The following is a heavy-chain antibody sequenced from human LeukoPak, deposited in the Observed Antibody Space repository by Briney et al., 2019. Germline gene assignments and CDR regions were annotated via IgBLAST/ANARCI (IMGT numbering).Heavy chain of an antibody. CDR2: INPSGGST. CDR1: GYTFTSYY. CDR3: ARVFTAYCGGDCYSDYFDY. Sequence: GASVEVSCKASGYTFTSYYMHWVRQAPGQGLEWMGIINPSGGSTSYAQKFQGRVTMTRDTSTSTVYMELSSLRSEDTAVYYCARVFTAYCGGDCYSDYFDYWGHGTLVTVSS. D-gene: IGHD2-21*02. J-gene: IGHJ4*01. V-gene: IGHV1-46*01.